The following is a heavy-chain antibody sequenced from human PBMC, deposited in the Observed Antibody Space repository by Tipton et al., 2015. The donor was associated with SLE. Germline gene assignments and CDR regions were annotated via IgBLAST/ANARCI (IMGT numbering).Heavy chain of an antibody. V-gene: IGHV3-33*01. D-gene: IGHD2-15*01. CDR3: ARDKDIVVVVAADYYYGMDV. CDR1: GFSFITYA. J-gene: IGHJ6*01. CDR2: IWYDGSNK. Sequence: RSLRLSCAASGFSFITYAMHWVRQAPGKGLEWVAVIWYDGSNKYYTDSVRGRFTISRDNAKNSLYLQMNSLRAEDTAVYYCARDKDIVVVVAADYYYGMDVWGQGTTVTVSS.